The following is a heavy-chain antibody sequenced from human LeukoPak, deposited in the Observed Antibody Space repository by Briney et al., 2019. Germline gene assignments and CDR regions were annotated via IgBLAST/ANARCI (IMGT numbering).Heavy chain of an antibody. V-gene: IGHV1-2*02. CDR2: INPNTGGT. D-gene: IGHD3-22*01. J-gene: IGHJ3*02. CDR1: GYTFTGYS. CDR3: ARGFRKYYDSSGYYPEAFDI. Sequence: GASVKVSCGASGYTFTGYSMHWVRQAPGQGLEWMGWINPNTGGTYSSQRFQGRLTMTRDTSTSTVYMEVSGLTSDDTAVYYCARGFRKYYDSSGYYPEAFDIWGQGTMVTVSS.